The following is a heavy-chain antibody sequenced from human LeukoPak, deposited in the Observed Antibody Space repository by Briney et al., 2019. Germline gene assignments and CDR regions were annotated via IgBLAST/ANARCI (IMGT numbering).Heavy chain of an antibody. V-gene: IGHV3-23*01. CDR2: ISGSGGGT. J-gene: IGHJ4*02. CDR1: GFTFSSYA. Sequence: GGSLRLSCAASGFTFSSYAMSWVRQAPGKGLEWVSAISGSGGGTYYADSVKGRFTISRDNSKNTLYLQMNSLRAEDTAVYYCAKDKCSGTSCHSDYWGQGTLVTVSS. CDR3: AKDKCSGTSCHSDY. D-gene: IGHD2-2*02.